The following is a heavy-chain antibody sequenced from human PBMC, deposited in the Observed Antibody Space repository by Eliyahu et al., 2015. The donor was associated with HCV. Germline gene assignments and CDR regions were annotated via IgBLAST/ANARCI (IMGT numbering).Heavy chain of an antibody. V-gene: IGHV1-2*06. J-gene: IGHJ4*02. CDR1: GYTFTAYY. CDR3: ARDSRSNNYGDYPSDY. Sequence: QVQLVQSGPEVKKPGASVRISCKASGYTFTAYYIHWVRQAPGQGLEWMGRIDPNSGATKYAQNFQDRLTMTRDASISTAYMELSSLRSDDTAAYYCARDSRSNNYGDYPSDYWGQGTLVSVSS. CDR2: IDPNSGAT. D-gene: IGHD4-17*01.